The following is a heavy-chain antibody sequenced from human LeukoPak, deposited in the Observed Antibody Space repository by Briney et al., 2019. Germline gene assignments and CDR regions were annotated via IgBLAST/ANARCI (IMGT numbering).Heavy chain of an antibody. CDR3: AKPVVLYYYHSSGPDY. D-gene: IGHD3-22*01. CDR1: GFTFSIYG. CDR2: IRYDGSNK. Sequence: PGGSLRHSCAAHGFTFSIYGMHWVREAPGKGLEWLAFIRYDGSNKNYAESVKGRFTISRDNSKNTLYLQMNSLRAEDTAVYYCAKPVVLYYYHSSGPDYWGQGTLVTVSS. V-gene: IGHV3-30*02. J-gene: IGHJ4*02.